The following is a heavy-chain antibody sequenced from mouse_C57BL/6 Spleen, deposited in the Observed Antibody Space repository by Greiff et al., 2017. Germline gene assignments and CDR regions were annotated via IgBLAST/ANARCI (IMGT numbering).Heavy chain of an antibody. J-gene: IGHJ2*01. CDR1: GFTFSDAW. CDR2: IRNKANNHAT. V-gene: IGHV6-6*01. CDR3: TRGGYYRFDY. Sequence: EVQLVESGGGLVQPGGSMKLSRAASGFTFSDAWMDWVRQSPEKGLEWVAEIRNKANNHATYYAESVKGRFTISRDDSKSSVYLQMNSLRAEDTGIYYCTRGGYYRFDYWGQGTTLTVSS. D-gene: IGHD2-3*01.